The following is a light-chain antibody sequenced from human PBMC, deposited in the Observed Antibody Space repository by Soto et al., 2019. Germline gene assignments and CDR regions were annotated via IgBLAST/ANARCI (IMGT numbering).Light chain of an antibody. J-gene: IGKJ1*01. CDR3: QQYGGSPRT. Sequence: DIPMTQSPSTLSGSVGDRVTITCRASQTISSWLAWYQQKPGKAPKLLIYKASTLKSGVPSRFSGSGSGTDFTLTISSLEPEDFAVYYCQQYGGSPRTFGQGTKVDIK. CDR2: KAS. V-gene: IGKV1-5*03. CDR1: QTISSW.